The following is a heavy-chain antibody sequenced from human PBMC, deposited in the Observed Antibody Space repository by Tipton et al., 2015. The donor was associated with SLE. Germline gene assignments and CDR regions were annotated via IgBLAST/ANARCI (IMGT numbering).Heavy chain of an antibody. CDR1: GFTFSSHA. V-gene: IGHV3-30*04. Sequence: SLRLSCAASGFTFSSHAMHWVRQAPGKGLEWVAVISFDGNNKNYADSVKGRFTISRDNLKNTLFLQMNSLRVEDTAVYYCARETIFDGGYWGQGTLVTVSS. D-gene: IGHD3-3*01. J-gene: IGHJ4*02. CDR3: ARETIFDGGY. CDR2: ISFDGNNK.